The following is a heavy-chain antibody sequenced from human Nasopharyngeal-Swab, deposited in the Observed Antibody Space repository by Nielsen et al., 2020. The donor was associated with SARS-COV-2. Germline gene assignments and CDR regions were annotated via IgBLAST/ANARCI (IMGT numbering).Heavy chain of an antibody. CDR1: GFTVSSNY. CDR2: FYSGDTT. V-gene: IGHV3-66*01. CDR3: ARGSTVSSYYHYMDV. D-gene: IGHD2-2*01. Sequence: GESLKISCAASGFTVSSNYMHWVRQAPGEGLEWVSAFYSGDTTYYADSVKGRVTTSRDNSNNTVYLQMNSLRAEDTAVYYCARGSTVSSYYHYMDVWGKGTTVTVSS. J-gene: IGHJ6*03.